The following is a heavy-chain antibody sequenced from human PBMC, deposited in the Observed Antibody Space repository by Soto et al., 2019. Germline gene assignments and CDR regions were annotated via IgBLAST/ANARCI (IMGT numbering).Heavy chain of an antibody. CDR3: VRERTIFGVAPGGGVDV. Sequence: QLQLQASGSGLVKPSQTLSPTCAVSGGSITTSDYSWSWIRQPPGTALEWIGSIYHTGTTHYIPSLKIRVPMSLDKSKNQVSLDVTSMTAAETAVYYCVRERTIFGVAPGGGVDVWGRGTTVTVS. CDR1: GGSITTSDYS. V-gene: IGHV4-30-2*01. J-gene: IGHJ6*02. D-gene: IGHD3-3*01. CDR2: IYHTGTT.